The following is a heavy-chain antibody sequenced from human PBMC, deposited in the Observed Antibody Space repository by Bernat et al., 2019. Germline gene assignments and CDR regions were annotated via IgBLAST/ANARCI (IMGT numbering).Heavy chain of an antibody. V-gene: IGHV3-74*01. CDR1: GFALSSYW. J-gene: IGHJ4*02. Sequence: EVQLVESGGGSVQPGGSLRLSCAASGFALSSYWMHWVRQAPGKGLLWVSRIKGDGGVTTYADSVRGRFTVSRDNAKNTLYLQMNSLTADDTAVYYCARDDYGRYWGQGTLVTVSS. D-gene: IGHD4-17*01. CDR3: ARDDYGRY. CDR2: IKGDGGVT.